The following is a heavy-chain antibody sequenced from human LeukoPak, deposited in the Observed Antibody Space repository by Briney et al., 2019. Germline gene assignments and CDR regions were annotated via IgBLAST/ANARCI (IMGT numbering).Heavy chain of an antibody. CDR2: ISSSSSYI. V-gene: IGHV3-21*01. CDR1: GFTFSSYS. J-gene: IGHJ4*02. CDR3: ARARRYYDSSGYPHFDY. D-gene: IGHD3-22*01. Sequence: PGGSLRLSCAASGFTFSSYSMNWVRQAPGKGLEWVSSISSSSSYIYYADSVKGRFTISRDNAKNSLYLQMNSLRAEDTAVYYCARARRYYDSSGYPHFDYWGQGTLATVSS.